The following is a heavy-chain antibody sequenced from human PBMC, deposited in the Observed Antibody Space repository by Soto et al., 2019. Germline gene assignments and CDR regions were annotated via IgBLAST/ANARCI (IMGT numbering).Heavy chain of an antibody. D-gene: IGHD2-8*01. CDR2: IIPIFGTA. V-gene: IGHV1-69*01. J-gene: IGHJ3*02. CDR3: ARGLVYAQSFVGDAFDI. CDR1: EGTFSSYA. Sequence: QVQLVQSGAEVKKSGSLVKVSFKASEGTFSSYAISWVRQAPGQGLEWMGGIIPIFGTANYAQKFQGRVMITADESTSTAYMELSSLRSEDTAVYYCARGLVYAQSFVGDAFDIWGQGTMVTVSS.